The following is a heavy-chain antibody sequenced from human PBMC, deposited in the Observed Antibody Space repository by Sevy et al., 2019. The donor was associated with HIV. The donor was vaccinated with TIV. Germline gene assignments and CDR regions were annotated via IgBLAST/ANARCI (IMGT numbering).Heavy chain of an antibody. D-gene: IGHD6-19*01. V-gene: IGHV1-8*02. CDR2: MNTNTGNT. Sequence: ASVKVSCKASGFNFASYDIYWVRQATGQGLEWMGWMNTNTGNTGFAQKFQGRVTMTRNTSITTAYMELSNLRSEDTARCYCARVSGWHLRYGMDVWGQGTTVTVSS. CDR1: GFNFASYD. J-gene: IGHJ6*02. CDR3: ARVSGWHLRYGMDV.